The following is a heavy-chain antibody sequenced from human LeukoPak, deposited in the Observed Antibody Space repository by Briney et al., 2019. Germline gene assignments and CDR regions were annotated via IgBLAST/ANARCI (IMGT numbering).Heavy chain of an antibody. V-gene: IGHV3-33*01. J-gene: IGHJ4*02. CDR1: GFIFSSYG. Sequence: GRSLRLSCAASGFIFSSYGMHWVRQAPGKGLEWVAVIWYDGSNKYYADSVKGRFTISRDNSKNTLYLQVNSLRAEDTAVYYCARDELAVAKKGFLDSWGQGTPVTVSS. CDR2: IWYDGSNK. CDR3: ARDELAVAKKGFLDS. D-gene: IGHD6-19*01.